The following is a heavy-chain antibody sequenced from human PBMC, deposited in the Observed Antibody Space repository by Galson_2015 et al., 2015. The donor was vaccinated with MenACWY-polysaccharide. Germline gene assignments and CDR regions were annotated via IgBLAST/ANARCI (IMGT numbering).Heavy chain of an antibody. CDR2: IKQDGSEK. CDR1: GFTFSSYW. D-gene: IGHD6-13*01. Sequence: SLRLSCAASGFTFSSYWMSWVRQAPGKGLEWVANIKQDGSEKYYVDSVKGRFTISRDNAKNSLYLQMNSLRAEDTAVYYCAKDSWGNSSSWYTIYYYYYYMDVWGRGTTVTVSS. V-gene: IGHV3-7*01. J-gene: IGHJ6*03. CDR3: AKDSWGNSSSWYTIYYYYYYMDV.